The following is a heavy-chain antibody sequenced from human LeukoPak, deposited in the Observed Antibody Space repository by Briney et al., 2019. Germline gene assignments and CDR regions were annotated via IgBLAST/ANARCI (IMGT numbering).Heavy chain of an antibody. CDR1: GFTFSSYS. V-gene: IGHV3-48*01. D-gene: IGHD2-2*02. Sequence: GGSLRLSCAASGFTFSSYSMNWVRQAPGKGLEWVSYISSSSSTIYYADSVKGRFTISRDNAKNSLYLQMNSLRAEDTAVYYCARAGGYCSSTSCYSGAFDIWGQGTMVTVSS. CDR2: ISSSSSTI. CDR3: ARAGGYCSSTSCYSGAFDI. J-gene: IGHJ3*02.